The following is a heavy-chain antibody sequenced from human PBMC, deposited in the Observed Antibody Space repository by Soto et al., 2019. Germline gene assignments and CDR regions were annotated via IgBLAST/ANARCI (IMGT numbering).Heavy chain of an antibody. CDR1: GFTFSSYG. J-gene: IGHJ4*02. CDR3: ARDHYDFWSGYYTYFDY. V-gene: IGHV3-33*01. D-gene: IGHD3-3*01. Sequence: QVQLVESGGGVVQPGRSLRLSCAASGFTFSSYGMHWVRQAPGKGLEWVAVIWYDGSNKYYADSVKGRFTIPRDNSKNTLYLQMNSLRAEDTAVYYCARDHYDFWSGYYTYFDYWGQGTLVTVSS. CDR2: IWYDGSNK.